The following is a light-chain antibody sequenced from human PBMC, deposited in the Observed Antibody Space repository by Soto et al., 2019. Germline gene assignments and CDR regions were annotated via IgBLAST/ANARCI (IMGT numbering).Light chain of an antibody. J-gene: IGKJ1*01. CDR2: GAS. V-gene: IGKV3-20*01. CDR3: HQYGRSPWT. CDR1: EGVASNY. Sequence: EMVLTQSAGTLYWSAGQGGTLSCRASEGVASNYLAWYQHKPGQSPRLLLFGASDRATGIPDRFSGSGSGADFTLTISRVEPEDCAVYYCHQYGRSPWTLGQGTKVDI.